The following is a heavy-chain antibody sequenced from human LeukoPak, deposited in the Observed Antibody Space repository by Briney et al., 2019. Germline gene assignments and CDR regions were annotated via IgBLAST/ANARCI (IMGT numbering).Heavy chain of an antibody. CDR1: EFNFGNYW. CDR3: ARDSAAHGGY. Sequence: GGSLRLSCVVSEFNFGNYWMSWVRQTPGKGLEWVANIKQDGSDRYYVDSVKGRFIISRDNAKSSLYLQMNSLRDEGTAVYYCARDSAAHGGYWGQGTPVIVSS. CDR2: IKQDGSDR. D-gene: IGHD6-25*01. V-gene: IGHV3-7*03. J-gene: IGHJ4*02.